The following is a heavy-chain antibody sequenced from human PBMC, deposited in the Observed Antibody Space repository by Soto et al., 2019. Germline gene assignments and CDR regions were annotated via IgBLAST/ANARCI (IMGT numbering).Heavy chain of an antibody. V-gene: IGHV3-30*18. J-gene: IGHJ4*02. CDR2: ISYDGSNK. CDR1: GFTFSSYG. Sequence: QVQLVESGGGVVQPGRSLRLSCAASGFTFSSYGMHWVRQAPGKGLEWVAGISYDGSNKYYADSVNGRFTISRDNSKNTLYLQMNSLRAEDTAVYYCAKVPGIAVAVNYFDYWGQGTLVTVSS. D-gene: IGHD6-19*01. CDR3: AKVPGIAVAVNYFDY.